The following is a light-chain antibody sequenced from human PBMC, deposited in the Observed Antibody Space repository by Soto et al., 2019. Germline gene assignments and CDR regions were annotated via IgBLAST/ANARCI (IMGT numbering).Light chain of an antibody. CDR2: DAS. CDR3: QQYEDLPLT. CDR1: QDIINY. Sequence: DLQMTQSPSSLSASVGDRVTITCQASQDIINYLNWYQQKPGKAPKVLIYDASTLETGVPSRFSGSGSGTHFTFTINSLQPEDFATYFCQQYEDLPLTFGGGTKVEI. V-gene: IGKV1-33*01. J-gene: IGKJ4*01.